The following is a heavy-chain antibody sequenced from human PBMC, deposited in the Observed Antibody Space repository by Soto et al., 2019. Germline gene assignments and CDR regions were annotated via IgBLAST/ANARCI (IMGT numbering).Heavy chain of an antibody. CDR3: GRDPRKGSYNDGAMDY. J-gene: IGHJ4*02. CDR2: ISSSSSYI. CDR1: GFTFSSYS. D-gene: IGHD1-26*01. V-gene: IGHV3-21*01. Sequence: EVQLVESGGGLVKPGGSLRLSCAASGFTFSSYSMNWVRQAPGKGLEWVSSISSSSSYIYYADSVKGRFTISRDNAKNSLYLQMNSLRAEDTAVYYCGRDPRKGSYNDGAMDYWGQGTLVTVSS.